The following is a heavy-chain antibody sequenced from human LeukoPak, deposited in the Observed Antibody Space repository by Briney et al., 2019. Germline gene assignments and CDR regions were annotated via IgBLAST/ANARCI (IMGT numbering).Heavy chain of an antibody. CDR3: ARDHHRSGLDP. D-gene: IGHD1-26*01. CDR1: GGSISTSHYY. Sequence: PSETLSLTCTVSGGSISTSHYYWGWIRQPPGKGLEWIGNIFYSGSTYYNPSLKSRVTISVDKSKNQFSLKLSSVTAADTAVYYCARDHHRSGLDPWGQGTLVTVSS. J-gene: IGHJ5*02. V-gene: IGHV4-39*07. CDR2: IFYSGST.